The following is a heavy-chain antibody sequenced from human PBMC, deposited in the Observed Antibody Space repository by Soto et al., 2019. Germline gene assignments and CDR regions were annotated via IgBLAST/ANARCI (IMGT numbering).Heavy chain of an antibody. V-gene: IGHV3-23*01. CDR2: ISATGATT. D-gene: IGHD2-15*01. CDR1: GFTFSDYA. J-gene: IGHJ1*01. Sequence: GALRLSCVASGFTFSDYAMTWVRQAPGKGLEWVSVISATGATTYYADSVRGRFTISRDNSKNTLNLQMNDLRVEDTAVIYCAKGRKSTEKDIAVMLAAASSIQHWGQGTLVTVSS. CDR3: AKGRKSTEKDIAVMLAAASSIQH.